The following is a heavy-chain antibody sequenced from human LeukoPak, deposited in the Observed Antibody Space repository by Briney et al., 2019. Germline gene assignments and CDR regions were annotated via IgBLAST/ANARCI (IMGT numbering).Heavy chain of an antibody. CDR1: GLTLSRYW. J-gene: IGHJ6*02. Sequence: PGGSLSLSCAASGLTLSRYWMSWVRQAPRKGRDGVANIKQDGSEKYYVDSVKGRFTISRDSAKNSLYLQVNSLRAEDTAVYYCASTTISPVGGMDVWGQGTTVTVSS. D-gene: IGHD2/OR15-2a*01. CDR2: IKQDGSEK. V-gene: IGHV3-7*05. CDR3: ASTTISPVGGMDV.